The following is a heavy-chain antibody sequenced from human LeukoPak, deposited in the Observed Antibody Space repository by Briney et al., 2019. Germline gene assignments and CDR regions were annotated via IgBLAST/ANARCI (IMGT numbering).Heavy chain of an antibody. V-gene: IGHV3-21*01. CDR2: ISSSSSSYI. CDR1: GFTFSSYS. Sequence: GGSLRLSCAASGFTFSSYSMNWVRQAPGKGLEWVSSISSSSSSYIYYADSVKGRFTISRDNAKNSLYLQMNSLRAEDTAVYYCARGGRDYYDSRFDPWGQGTLVTVSS. CDR3: ARGGRDYYDSRFDP. D-gene: IGHD3-22*01. J-gene: IGHJ5*02.